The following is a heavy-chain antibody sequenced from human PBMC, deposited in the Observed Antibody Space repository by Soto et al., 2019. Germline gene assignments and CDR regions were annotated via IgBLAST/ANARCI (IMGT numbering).Heavy chain of an antibody. J-gene: IGHJ4*02. CDR3: AKDRRAGGNSAFYFDF. CDR2: ISATGGGT. V-gene: IGHV3-23*01. D-gene: IGHD3-16*01. CDR1: GFKFSNYA. Sequence: PRVSLRLSCAGSGFKFSNYAMSWVRQAPGKGLEWVSLISATGGGTYYADSVKGRFTISRDNSHNTLYLQVHSLTAEDTAVYYCAKDRRAGGNSAFYFDFWGQGAQVT.